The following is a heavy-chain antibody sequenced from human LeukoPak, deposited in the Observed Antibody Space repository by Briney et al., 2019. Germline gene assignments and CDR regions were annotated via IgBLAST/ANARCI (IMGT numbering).Heavy chain of an antibody. D-gene: IGHD2-15*01. Sequence: PGGSLRLSCAASGFTFNTYSMNWVRQAPGKGLEWVSSISVDSNYLYYVDSLRRRFTVSRDNTKNSLYLQMNSLRAEDTAVYYCVRVHCSGGGCYQRNYGLEIWGQGTMVTVSS. V-gene: IGHV3-21*01. CDR2: ISVDSNYL. CDR1: GFTFNTYS. CDR3: VRVHCSGGGCYQRNYGLEI. J-gene: IGHJ3*02.